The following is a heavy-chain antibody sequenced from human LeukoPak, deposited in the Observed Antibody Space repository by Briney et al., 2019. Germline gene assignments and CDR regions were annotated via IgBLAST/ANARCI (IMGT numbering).Heavy chain of an antibody. D-gene: IGHD1/OR15-1a*01. CDR2: ISWNSAVV. J-gene: IGHJ3*01. Sequence: PGRSLRLSCAASGFTFDDHAMHWVRQAPGKGLEWVSAISWNSAVVAFADSVKGRFPISRGNAKKSLYLQMNSLRFEDTALYYCVKGNTWNIDAFDFWGQGTMVTVSS. CDR1: GFTFDDHA. CDR3: VKGNTWNIDAFDF. V-gene: IGHV3-9*01.